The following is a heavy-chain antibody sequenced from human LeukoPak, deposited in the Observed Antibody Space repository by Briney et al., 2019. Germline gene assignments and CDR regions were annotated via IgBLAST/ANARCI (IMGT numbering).Heavy chain of an antibody. V-gene: IGHV1-46*01. CDR3: ARVYGDYESPYYFDY. CDR2: INPSGGST. D-gene: IGHD5-12*01. Sequence: GASVKVSCKASGYTFTSYYMHWVRQAPGQGLEWMGIINPSGGSTSYAQKFQGRVTMTRDMSTSTVYMELSSLRSEDTAVYYCARVYGDYESPYYFDYWGQGTLVTVSS. J-gene: IGHJ4*02. CDR1: GYTFTSYY.